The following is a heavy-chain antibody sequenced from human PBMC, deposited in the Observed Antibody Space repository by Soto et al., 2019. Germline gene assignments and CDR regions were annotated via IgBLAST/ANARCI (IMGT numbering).Heavy chain of an antibody. CDR2: TYYRSKWYN. D-gene: IGHD2-2*01. V-gene: IGHV6-1*01. CDR1: GDSVSSNSAA. Sequence: QSQTLSLTCAISGDSVSSNSAAWTWIRQSPSRGLEWLGRTYYRSKWYNDYAVSVKSRITINPDTSKNQFSLQLNSVTPEDTAVYYCARESDCSSTSCYLSWNWFDPWGQGTLVTVSS. J-gene: IGHJ5*02. CDR3: ARESDCSSTSCYLSWNWFDP.